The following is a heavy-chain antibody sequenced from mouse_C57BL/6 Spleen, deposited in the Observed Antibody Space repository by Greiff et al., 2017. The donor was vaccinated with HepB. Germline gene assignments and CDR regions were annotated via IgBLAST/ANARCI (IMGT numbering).Heavy chain of an antibody. J-gene: IGHJ4*01. CDR3: ARSGYGSSMDY. V-gene: IGHV1-80*01. D-gene: IGHD1-1*01. CDR2: IYPGDGDT. CDR1: GYAFSSYW. Sequence: VQGVESGAELVKPGASVKISCKASGYAFSSYWMNWVKQRPGKGLEWIGQIYPGDGDTNYNGKFKGKATLTADKSSSTAYMQLSSLTSEDSAVAFCARSGYGSSMDYWGQGTSVTVSS.